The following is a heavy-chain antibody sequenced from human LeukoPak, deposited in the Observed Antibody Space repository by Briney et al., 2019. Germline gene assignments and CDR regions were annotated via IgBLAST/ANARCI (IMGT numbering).Heavy chain of an antibody. D-gene: IGHD6-19*01. J-gene: IGHJ4*02. CDR3: AKYPYSSGPLQYFDY. Sequence: GGSLRLSWAASGFTFSSYAMSWVRQAPGKGLEWDSATSGSGGSTYYADSVKGRFTISRDNSKNTLYLQMNSLRAEDTAVYYCAKYPYSSGPLQYFDYWGQGTLVTVSS. CDR1: GFTFSSYA. CDR2: TSGSGGST. V-gene: IGHV3-23*01.